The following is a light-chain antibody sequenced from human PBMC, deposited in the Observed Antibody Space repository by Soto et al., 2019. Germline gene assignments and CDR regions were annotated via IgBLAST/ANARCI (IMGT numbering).Light chain of an antibody. CDR3: SSYTTTKNCV. J-gene: IGLJ1*01. V-gene: IGLV2-14*01. CDR2: EVN. Sequence: QSVLTQPACVSGSPGQSITISCTGTSSDVGGYNYVSWYQQQAGKAPKLLIYEVNYRPSGVSDRFSGSKYGTTASLTISGLQAEDEADYYCSSYTTTKNCVFGTGTKVTVL. CDR1: SSDVGGYNY.